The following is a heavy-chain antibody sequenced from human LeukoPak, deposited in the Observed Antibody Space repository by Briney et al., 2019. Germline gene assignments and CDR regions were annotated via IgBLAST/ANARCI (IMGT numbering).Heavy chain of an antibody. CDR1: GLTVSSSY. Sequence: PGGSLRLSCAASGLTVSSSYMSRVRQAPGKGLEWVSIIYNDGSTYYADSMKGRFTISRDNSKNTLYLQMNSLRAEDTAVYYCATLVTVFDYWGQGTLVTVSS. CDR2: IYNDGST. V-gene: IGHV3-53*01. J-gene: IGHJ4*02. D-gene: IGHD4-11*01. CDR3: ATLVTVFDY.